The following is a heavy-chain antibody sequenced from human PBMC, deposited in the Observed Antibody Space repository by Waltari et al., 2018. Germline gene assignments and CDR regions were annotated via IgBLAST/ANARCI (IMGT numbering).Heavy chain of an antibody. Sequence: QVQLQQWDAGLLQPSETLSLTCAVYGGSFSGYYWSWTRQPPGKGLEWIGEINHSGSTNYNPSLKSRVTISVDTSKNQFSLKLSSVTAADTAVYYCARVITTVTTYFDYWGQGTLVTVSS. CDR3: ARVITTVTTYFDY. D-gene: IGHD4-17*01. J-gene: IGHJ4*02. V-gene: IGHV4-34*01. CDR2: INHSGST. CDR1: GGSFSGYY.